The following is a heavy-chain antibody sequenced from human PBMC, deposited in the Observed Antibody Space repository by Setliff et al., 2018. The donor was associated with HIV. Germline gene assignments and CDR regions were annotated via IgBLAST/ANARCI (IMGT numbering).Heavy chain of an antibody. J-gene: IGHJ4*02. V-gene: IGHV4-38-2*01. CDR2: IYHSGST. Sequence: TLSLTCALSGYSISNGYYWGWIRQPSGKGLEWIGSIYHSGSTFYNPSLRSRVTISVDTSQDQFSQRLTSVTAADTAVYYCAARNSGNPTRHFDYWGQGTLVTVS. CDR1: GYSISNGYY. CDR3: AARNSGNPTRHFDY. D-gene: IGHD3-10*01.